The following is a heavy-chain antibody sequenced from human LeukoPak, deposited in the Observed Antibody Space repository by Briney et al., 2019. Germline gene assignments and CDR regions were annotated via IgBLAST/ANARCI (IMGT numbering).Heavy chain of an antibody. CDR1: GFTFSSYA. CDR3: AKAPPYTKYFDY. CDR2: ISGSGGST. V-gene: IGHV3-23*01. Sequence: GGSLRLSCAAPGFTFSSYAMSWVRQAPGKGLEWVSAISGSGGSTYYADSVKGRFTISRDNSKNTLYLQMNSLRAEDTAIYYCAKAPPYTKYFDYWGQGTLLTVSS. J-gene: IGHJ4*02. D-gene: IGHD1-1*01.